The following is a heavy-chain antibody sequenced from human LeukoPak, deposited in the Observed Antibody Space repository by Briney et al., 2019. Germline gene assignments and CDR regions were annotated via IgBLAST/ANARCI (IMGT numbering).Heavy chain of an antibody. Sequence: PGGSLRLSCAASGFTFSSYSMNWVRQAPGKGLEWVSVIYSGGNTYYADSVKGRFTISRDNSKNTLYLQMNSLRAEDTAVYYCARDRPYYDILTGYYIGEAFDIWGQGTMVTVSS. V-gene: IGHV3-53*01. D-gene: IGHD3-9*01. CDR2: IYSGGNT. CDR3: ARDRPYYDILTGYYIGEAFDI. J-gene: IGHJ3*02. CDR1: GFTFSSYS.